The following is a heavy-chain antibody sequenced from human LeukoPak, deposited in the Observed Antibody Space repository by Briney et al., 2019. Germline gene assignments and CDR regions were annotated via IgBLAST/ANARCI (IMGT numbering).Heavy chain of an antibody. CDR1: GGSISSYY. CDR3: AREDSSSSDY. V-gene: IGHV4-4*07. CDR2: IYTSGST. J-gene: IGHJ4*02. Sequence: SETLSLTCTVSGGSISSYYWSWIRQPAGKGLEWIGRIYTSGSTNYNPSLKSRVTISVDKSKNQFSLKLSSVTAADTDVYYCAREDSSSSDYWGQGTLVTVSS. D-gene: IGHD6-13*01.